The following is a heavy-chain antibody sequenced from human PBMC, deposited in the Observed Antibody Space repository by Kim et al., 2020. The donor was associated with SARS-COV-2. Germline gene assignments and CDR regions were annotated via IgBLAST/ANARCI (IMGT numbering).Heavy chain of an antibody. V-gene: IGHV3-21*01. J-gene: IGHJ4*02. CDR2: ISSSSSYI. CDR1: GFTFSSYS. Sequence: GGSLRLSCAASGFTFSSYSMNWVRQAPGKGLEWVSSISSSSSYIYYADSVKGRFTISRDNAKNSLYLQMNSLRAEDTAVYYCAREMTTVTTIDFDYWGQGTLVTVSS. D-gene: IGHD4-17*01. CDR3: AREMTTVTTIDFDY.